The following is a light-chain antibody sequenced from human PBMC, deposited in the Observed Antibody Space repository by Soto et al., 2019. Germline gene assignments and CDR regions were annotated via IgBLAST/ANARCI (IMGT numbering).Light chain of an antibody. J-gene: IGLJ1*01. CDR1: SSNIGSNT. CDR3: AAWADSLNGSV. V-gene: IGLV1-44*01. Sequence: QSALTQPPSASGTPGQRVTISCSGSSSNIGSNTVNWYQQLPGTAPKLLIYSNNQRPSGVPDRFSGSKSGTSASLAISGLQSEDEAEYYCAAWADSLNGSVFGTWTKVTVL. CDR2: SNN.